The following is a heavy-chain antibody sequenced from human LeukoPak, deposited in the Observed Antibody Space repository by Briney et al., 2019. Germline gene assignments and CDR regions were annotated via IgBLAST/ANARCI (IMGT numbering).Heavy chain of an antibody. CDR2: IYTSGST. D-gene: IGHD2-15*01. V-gene: IGHV4-4*07. CDR3: ARGIAADEGWFDP. CDR1: GGSISSYY. Sequence: SETLSLTCTVSGGSISSYYWSWIRRPAGKGLEWIGRIYTSGSTNYNPSLKRRVTISVDPSKNQFSLKLSSVTAADTAVYYCARGIAADEGWFDPWGQGTLVTVSS. J-gene: IGHJ5*02.